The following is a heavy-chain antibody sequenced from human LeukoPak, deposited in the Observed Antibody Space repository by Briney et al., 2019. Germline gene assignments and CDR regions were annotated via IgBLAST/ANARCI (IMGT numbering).Heavy chain of an antibody. J-gene: IGHJ4*02. CDR3: ARDRDGYLDY. V-gene: IGHV3-30*02. Sequence: GGSLRLSCAASGFTFSYYGMHWVRQAPGKGLEWVAFIRYDGNNKFYAEFVKGRFTISRDNSKNTLYLQMNSLRAEDTAVYYCARDRDGYLDYWGQGTLVTVSS. CDR1: GFTFSYYG. CDR2: IRYDGNNK. D-gene: IGHD5-24*01.